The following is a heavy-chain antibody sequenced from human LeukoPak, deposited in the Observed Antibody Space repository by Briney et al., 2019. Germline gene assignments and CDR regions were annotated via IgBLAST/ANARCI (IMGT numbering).Heavy chain of an antibody. CDR1: GYAFTSYD. J-gene: IGHJ4*02. CDR2: MNPNSGNT. Sequence: GASVKVSCKASGYAFTSYDINWVRQATGQGLEWMGYMNPNSGNTGSAQKFQGRVTMTRDTSISTAYMELSGLRSEDTAVYYCAGELRHQAYWGQGTLVTVSS. D-gene: IGHD2-15*01. V-gene: IGHV1-8*01. CDR3: AGELRHQAY.